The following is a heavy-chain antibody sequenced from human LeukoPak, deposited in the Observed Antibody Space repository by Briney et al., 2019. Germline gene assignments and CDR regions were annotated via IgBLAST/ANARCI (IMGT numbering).Heavy chain of an antibody. CDR3: ARGAFWSGYYSGSDN. Sequence: ASXYTFTNYDINWVRQAPGQGLEWMGWMNPASGNTGYAQKFQSRVTITRNTSISTAYMELSSLRSEDTAVYFCARGAFWSGYYSGSDNWGQGTLVTVSS. V-gene: IGHV1-8*01. D-gene: IGHD3-3*01. J-gene: IGHJ4*02. CDR2: MNPASGNT. CDR1: XYTFTNYD.